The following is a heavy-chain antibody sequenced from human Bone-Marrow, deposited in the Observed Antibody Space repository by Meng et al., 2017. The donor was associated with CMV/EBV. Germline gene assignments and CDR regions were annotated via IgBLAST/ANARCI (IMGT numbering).Heavy chain of an antibody. Sequence: ASVKVSCKASGYTFTGYYMHWVRQAPGQGLEWMGWTNPNSGGTNYAQKFQGRVNMTRDTSISTASMELSRLRSDDTAVYYCARSHSSGTYSLVDYWGQGTLVTVSS. CDR2: TNPNSGGT. CDR1: GYTFTGYY. J-gene: IGHJ4*02. CDR3: ARSHSSGTYSLVDY. D-gene: IGHD1-26*01. V-gene: IGHV1-2*02.